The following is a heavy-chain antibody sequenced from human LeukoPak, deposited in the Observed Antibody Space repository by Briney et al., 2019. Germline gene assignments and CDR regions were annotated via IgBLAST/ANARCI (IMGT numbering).Heavy chain of an antibody. CDR3: ASHIVVVVAASLDY. CDR1: GFTFSSYG. D-gene: IGHD2-15*01. J-gene: IGHJ4*02. CDR2: IRYDGSNK. Sequence: GRSLRLSCGASGFTFSSYGMHWVRQAPGKGLEWVAFIRYDGSNKYYADSVKGRFTISRDNSKNTLYLQMNSLRAEDTAVYYCASHIVVVVAASLDYWGQGTLVTVSS. V-gene: IGHV3-30*02.